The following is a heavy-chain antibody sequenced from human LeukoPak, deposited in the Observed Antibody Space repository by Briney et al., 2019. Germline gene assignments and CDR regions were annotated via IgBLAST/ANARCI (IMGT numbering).Heavy chain of an antibody. CDR1: GFTFSSYW. CDR3: ARLPRSTSDY. CDR2: INQDGSEK. V-gene: IGHV3-7*03. J-gene: IGHJ4*02. Sequence: GGSLRLSCAASGFTFSSYWMSWVRQAPGKGLEWVAHINQDGSEKYYVDSVKGRFTISRDNAKNSLYLQMNNLRAEDTAMYYCARLPRSTSDYWGQGTLVTVSS. D-gene: IGHD2-2*01.